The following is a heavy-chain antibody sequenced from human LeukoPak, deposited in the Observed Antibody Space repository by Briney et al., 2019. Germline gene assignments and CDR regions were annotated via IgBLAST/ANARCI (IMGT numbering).Heavy chain of an antibody. D-gene: IGHD3-3*01. J-gene: IGHJ4*02. CDR1: GFRFNSHA. V-gene: IGHV3-23*01. CDR3: AKSFGSQGFVAWPHLDS. CDR2: ISGSGGTT. Sequence: GGSLRLSCVASGFRFNSHAMSWVRQAPGGGLEWVSGISGSGGTTYYADSVKGRFTISRDNSEDTVYLHLNSLRADDAAMYYCAKSFGSQGFVAWPHLDSWGQGTLVTVSA.